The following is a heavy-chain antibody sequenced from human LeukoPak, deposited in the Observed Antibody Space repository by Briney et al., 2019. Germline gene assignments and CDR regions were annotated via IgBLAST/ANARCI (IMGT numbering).Heavy chain of an antibody. D-gene: IGHD6-19*01. Sequence: ASVKVSCKASGYTFTSYGISWVRQAPGQGLEWMGWISAYNGNTNNAQKLQGRVTMTTDTSTSTAYMELRSLRSDDTAVYYCARGILSIAVAGTLDYWGQGTLVTVSS. V-gene: IGHV1-18*01. CDR2: ISAYNGNT. J-gene: IGHJ4*02. CDR1: GYTFTSYG. CDR3: ARGILSIAVAGTLDY.